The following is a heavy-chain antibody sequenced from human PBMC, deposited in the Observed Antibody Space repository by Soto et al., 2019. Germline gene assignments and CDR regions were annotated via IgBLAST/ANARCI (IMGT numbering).Heavy chain of an antibody. CDR1: RGSVSGGSYY. D-gene: IGHD4-17*01. V-gene: IGHV4-61*01. CDR3: SRDVDFGEEDV. CDR2: IYFSGRT. J-gene: IGHJ6*02. Sequence: QVQLQESGPGLVKPSETLSLTCTVSRGSVSGGSYYWNWIRQPPGKGLEWIGYIYFSGRTNYNPSLKSRVTISIDTSKNQFSLKLTSATAADTAVYYCSRDVDFGEEDVWGQGNTVTVSS.